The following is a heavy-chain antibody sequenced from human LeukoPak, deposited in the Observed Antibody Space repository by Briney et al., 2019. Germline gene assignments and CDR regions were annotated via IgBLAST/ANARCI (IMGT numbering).Heavy chain of an antibody. Sequence: GGSLRLSCAASGFTFSDYYMSWIRQARGKGLEWVSYISSSGSTIYYADSVKGRFTISRDNAKNSLYLQMNSLRAEDTAVYYCARDSQYCSSTSCYYYYGMDVWGQGTTVTVSS. V-gene: IGHV3-11*01. D-gene: IGHD2-2*01. CDR3: ARDSQYCSSTSCYYYYGMDV. CDR1: GFTFSDYY. CDR2: ISSSGSTI. J-gene: IGHJ6*02.